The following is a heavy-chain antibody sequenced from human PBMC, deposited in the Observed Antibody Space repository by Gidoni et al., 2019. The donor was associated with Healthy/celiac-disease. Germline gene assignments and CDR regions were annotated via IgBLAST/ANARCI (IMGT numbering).Heavy chain of an antibody. D-gene: IGHD3-16*01. V-gene: IGHV4-4*07. Sequence: QVQLQESGPGLVKPSETLSLTCTVAGGSISSYYWSGIRQPAGKGLEWIGRSYTSGSTNYNPALKSRVTMSVDTSKNQFSLKLSSVTAADTAVYYCARERPNGCFDYWGQGTLVTVSS. J-gene: IGHJ4*02. CDR1: GGSISSYY. CDR2: SYTSGST. CDR3: ARERPNGCFDY.